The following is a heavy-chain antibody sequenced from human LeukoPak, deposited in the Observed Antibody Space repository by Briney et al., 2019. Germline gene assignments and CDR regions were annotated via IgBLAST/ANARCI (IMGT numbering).Heavy chain of an antibody. CDR2: ITSNGGSA. Sequence: GGSLRLSCSASGFTFSSYTLHWVRQAPGKGLDFVSAITSNGGSAYYADSVKGRFTISRDNSKNTVYLQMSSLRAEDTAVYYCVIVRGYFDSSGSDYWGQGTLVTVSS. J-gene: IGHJ4*02. CDR1: GFTFSSYT. D-gene: IGHD3-9*01. CDR3: VIVRGYFDSSGSDY. V-gene: IGHV3-64D*06.